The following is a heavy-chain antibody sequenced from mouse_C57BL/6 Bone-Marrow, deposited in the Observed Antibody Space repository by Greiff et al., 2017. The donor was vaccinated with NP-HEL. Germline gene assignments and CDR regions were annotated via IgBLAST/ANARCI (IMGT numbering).Heavy chain of an antibody. D-gene: IGHD1-1*01. CDR3: TRWGTTVVYYYAMDY. Sequence: EVKLVESGTVLARPGASVKMSCKTSGYTFTSYWMHWVKQRPGQGLEWLGAIYPGNSDTSYTQKFQGKAKLTAVTSASTAYMELSSLTNEDSAVYYCTRWGTTVVYYYAMDYWGQGTSVTVSS. J-gene: IGHJ4*01. CDR2: IYPGNSDT. CDR1: GYTFTSYW. V-gene: IGHV1-5*01.